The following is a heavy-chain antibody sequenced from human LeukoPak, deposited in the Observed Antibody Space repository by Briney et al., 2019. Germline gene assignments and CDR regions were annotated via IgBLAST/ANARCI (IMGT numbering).Heavy chain of an antibody. CDR1: GYTFTNYG. J-gene: IGHJ4*02. Sequence: ASVKVSCKASGYTFTNYGINWVRQAPGQGLEWMGWISAYNGNTNYAQKFQGRVTMTTDTSTSTAYVELRSLTSDDTAVYYCATGGPNDYGDYWGQGTLVTVSS. CDR2: ISAYNGNT. CDR3: ATGGPNDYGDY. V-gene: IGHV1-18*01.